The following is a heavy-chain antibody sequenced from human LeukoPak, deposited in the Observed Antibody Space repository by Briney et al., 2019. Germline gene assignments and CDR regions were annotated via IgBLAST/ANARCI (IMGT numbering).Heavy chain of an antibody. D-gene: IGHD6-13*01. CDR2: ISYDGSNK. Sequence: GRSLRLSCAASGFTFSSYAMHWVRQAPGKGLEWVAVISYDGSNKYYADSVKGRFTISRDNSKNTLYLQMNSLRAEDTAVYYCASPFKQXLIYTDAFDIWGQGTMVTVSS. J-gene: IGHJ3*02. CDR1: GFTFSSYA. V-gene: IGHV3-30*04. CDR3: ASPFKQXLIYTDAFDI.